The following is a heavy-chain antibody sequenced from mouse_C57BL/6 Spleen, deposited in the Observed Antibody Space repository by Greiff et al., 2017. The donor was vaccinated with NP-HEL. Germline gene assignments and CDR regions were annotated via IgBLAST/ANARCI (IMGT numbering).Heavy chain of an antibody. CDR3: ARFHYYGSSMDY. Sequence: QVQLQQSGPELVKPGASVKISCKASGYAFSSSWMNWVKQRPGKGLEWIGRIYPGDGDTNYNGKFKGKATLTADKSSSTAYMQLSSLTSEDSAVYFCARFHYYGSSMDYWGQGTTLTVSS. D-gene: IGHD1-1*01. J-gene: IGHJ2*01. CDR1: GYAFSSSW. CDR2: IYPGDGDT. V-gene: IGHV1-82*01.